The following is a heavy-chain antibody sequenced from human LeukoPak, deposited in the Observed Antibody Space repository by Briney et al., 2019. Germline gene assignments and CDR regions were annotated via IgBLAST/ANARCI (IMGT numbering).Heavy chain of an antibody. V-gene: IGHV3-64*01. Sequence: PGGSLRLSCAASGFTFSHYAMHWVRQAPGKGLEYVSTISTNGGITYYANSVKGRFTISRDNSKNTLYLQMGSLRADDMAVYYCARGGIQSTVAAFDYWGQGTLVTVSS. D-gene: IGHD4-23*01. CDR3: ARGGIQSTVAAFDY. CDR1: GFTFSHYA. CDR2: ISTNGGIT. J-gene: IGHJ4*02.